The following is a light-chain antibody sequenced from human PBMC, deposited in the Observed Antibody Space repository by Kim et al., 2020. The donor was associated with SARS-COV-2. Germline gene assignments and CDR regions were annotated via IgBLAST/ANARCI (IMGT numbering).Light chain of an antibody. CDR1: QAIRKD. V-gene: IGKV1-6*01. Sequence: GSVGDRFNITCRTSQAIRKDLGWYQQRPGKAPELLIYCATSLPSGVPSRISGSGSGTDFPLTIINLQPDDFATYYCLQNYYFPWTFGQGTKVEIK. CDR3: LQNYYFPWT. J-gene: IGKJ1*01. CDR2: CAT.